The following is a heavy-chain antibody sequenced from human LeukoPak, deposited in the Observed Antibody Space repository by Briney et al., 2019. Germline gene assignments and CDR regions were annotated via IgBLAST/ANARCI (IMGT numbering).Heavy chain of an antibody. CDR1: GFTFDDYA. J-gene: IGHJ3*02. Sequence: GGSLRLSCAASGFTFDDYAMHWVRQAPGKGLEWVSGISWNSGSIGYADSVKGRFTISRDNAKNSLYLQMNSLRAEDTALYYCAKDMGYSGSGPDAFDIWGQGTMVTVSS. CDR2: ISWNSGSI. CDR3: AKDMGYSGSGPDAFDI. V-gene: IGHV3-9*01. D-gene: IGHD1-26*01.